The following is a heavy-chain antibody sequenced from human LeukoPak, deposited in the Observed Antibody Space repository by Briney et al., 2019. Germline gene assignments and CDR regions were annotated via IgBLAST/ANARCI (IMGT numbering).Heavy chain of an antibody. V-gene: IGHV3-23*01. D-gene: IGHD3-3*01. CDR1: GFTFSGYA. CDR3: AKMSGFYWGVN. CDR2: ISSDGRGT. J-gene: IGHJ4*02. Sequence: GGSLRLSCVGSGFTFSGYAMSWVRQAPGRGLEWLSAISSDGRGTYYADSVRGRFTIPRDNSKNTLSLQMNSLRADDTAIYYCAKMSGFYWGVNWGQGALVTVSS.